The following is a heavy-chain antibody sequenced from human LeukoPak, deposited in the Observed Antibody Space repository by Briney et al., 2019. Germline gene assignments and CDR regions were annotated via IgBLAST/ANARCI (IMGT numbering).Heavy chain of an antibody. Sequence: PSQTLSLTCTVSGGSISGGDFYCNWIRQPPGKGLEWIGYSYYNGEAYHNPSLKSRVSISVDTSKNQFSQKLSSVTAADTAVYFCASARWTESYYFASWGQGTLVTVSS. CDR3: ASARWTESYYFAS. D-gene: IGHD3/OR15-3a*01. CDR1: GGSISGGDFY. CDR2: SYYNGEA. V-gene: IGHV4-30-4*08. J-gene: IGHJ4*02.